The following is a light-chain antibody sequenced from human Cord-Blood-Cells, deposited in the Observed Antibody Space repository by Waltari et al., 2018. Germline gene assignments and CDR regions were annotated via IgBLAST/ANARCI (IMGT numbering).Light chain of an antibody. CDR2: AAS. V-gene: IGKV1-39*01. Sequence: DIQMTQSPSSLSASVGDRVTITCRASQSISSYLNWYQQKPGNAPKLLIYAASSLQSGVPSRFSGSGSGTDFTLTISSLQPEDFATCYCQQSYSTPQWTFGQGTKVEIK. CDR3: QQSYSTPQWT. J-gene: IGKJ1*01. CDR1: QSISSY.